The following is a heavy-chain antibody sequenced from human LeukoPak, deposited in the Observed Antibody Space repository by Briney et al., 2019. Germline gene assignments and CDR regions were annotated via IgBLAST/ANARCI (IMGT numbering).Heavy chain of an antibody. CDR1: GFTFSSYG. J-gene: IGHJ1*01. V-gene: IGHV3-30*02. CDR3: ARGGKIALAGTRSPQYFQH. D-gene: IGHD6-19*01. CDR2: IRYDGSNI. Sequence: SGGSLRLSCAASGFTFSSYGMHWVRQAPGKGLEWVAFIRYDGSNIYYADSVKGRFTISRDNSKNTLSLQMNSLRPEDTAVYYCARGGKIALAGTRSPQYFQHWGQGTLVTVSS.